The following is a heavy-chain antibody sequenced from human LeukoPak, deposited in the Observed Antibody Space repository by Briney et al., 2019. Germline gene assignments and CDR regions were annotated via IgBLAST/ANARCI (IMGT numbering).Heavy chain of an antibody. Sequence: GGSLRLSCAGSGFTFSSYNMNWVRQAPGKGLEWVSSISSSSRYIYYGDSVRGRFTISRDNAKNSLYLQMNSLRAEDTAVYYCARVHGGNPNFDYWGQGTLVTVSS. J-gene: IGHJ4*02. D-gene: IGHD4-23*01. CDR3: ARVHGGNPNFDY. V-gene: IGHV3-21*01. CDR1: GFTFSSYN. CDR2: ISSSSRYI.